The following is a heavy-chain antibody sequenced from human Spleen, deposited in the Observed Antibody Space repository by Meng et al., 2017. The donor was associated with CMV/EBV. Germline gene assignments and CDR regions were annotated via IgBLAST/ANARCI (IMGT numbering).Heavy chain of an antibody. CDR3: ARGTPMARCPHYYYDMDV. J-gene: IGHJ6*02. CDR2: INHSGST. D-gene: IGHD5-18*01. V-gene: IGHV4-34*01. Sequence: SETLSLTCAVYGGSFSGYYWSWIRQPPGKGLEWIGEINHSGSTNYNPSLKSRVTISVDTSKNQFSLNLSSVTAADTAVYSCARGTPMARCPHYYYDMDVWGQGTTVTVSS. CDR1: GGSFSGYY.